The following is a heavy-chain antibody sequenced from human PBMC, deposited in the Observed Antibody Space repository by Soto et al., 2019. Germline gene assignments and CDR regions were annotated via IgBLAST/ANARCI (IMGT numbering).Heavy chain of an antibody. Sequence: LSLTCTVSGGSISSYYWSWIRQPPGKGLEWIGYIYYSGSTNYNPSLKSRVTISVDTSKNQFSLKLSSVTAADTAVYYCARVDNSSGYLYYFDLWGQGTTVTVSS. V-gene: IGHV4-59*01. D-gene: IGHD3-22*01. CDR1: GGSISSYY. J-gene: IGHJ6*03. CDR2: IYYSGST. CDR3: ARVDNSSGYLYYFDL.